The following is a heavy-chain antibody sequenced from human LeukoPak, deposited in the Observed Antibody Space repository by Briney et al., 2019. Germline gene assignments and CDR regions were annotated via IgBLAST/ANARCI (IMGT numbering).Heavy chain of an antibody. Sequence: GGSLRLSCAASGFTFSNYAMHWVRQAPGKGLEWVAVISYDGSNRFYADSVRGRFTISRDNSKNTLYLQMNSLRAEDTAVYYCALAVAGTGYWGQGTLVTVSS. CDR1: GFTFSNYA. D-gene: IGHD6-19*01. CDR2: ISYDGSNR. V-gene: IGHV3-30*03. J-gene: IGHJ4*02. CDR3: ALAVAGTGY.